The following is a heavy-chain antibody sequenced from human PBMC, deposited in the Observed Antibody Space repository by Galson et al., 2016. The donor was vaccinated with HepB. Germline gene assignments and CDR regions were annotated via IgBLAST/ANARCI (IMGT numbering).Heavy chain of an antibody. V-gene: IGHV3-43*01. CDR2: ISWEGRSP. J-gene: IGHJ6*02. D-gene: IGHD3-10*01. Sequence: SLRLSCAPSGFTFVDYSTHWVRQVPGKGSEWVALISWEGRSPDYADSVRGRFIISRDNRQNILYLQMNSLTTEDTALYYCGKDWGSLWESSGKGMDVWGQGTTVIVSS. CDR3: GKDWGSLWESSGKGMDV. CDR1: GFTFVDYS.